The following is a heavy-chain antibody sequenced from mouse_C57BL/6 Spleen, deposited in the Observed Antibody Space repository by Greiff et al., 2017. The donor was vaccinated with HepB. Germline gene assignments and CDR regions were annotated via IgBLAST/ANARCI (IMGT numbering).Heavy chain of an antibody. Sequence: VKLMESGAELVKPGASVKLSCKASGYPFTEYTIHWVKQRSGQGLEWIGWFYPGSGSIKYNEKFKDKATMTVDKSSRTVYMGLSRLTSEDSAVYFCARHEDYRSPTPVAYWGQGTLVTVSA. CDR2: FYPGSGSI. D-gene: IGHD2-12*01. V-gene: IGHV1-62-2*01. CDR3: ARHEDYRSPTPVAY. J-gene: IGHJ3*01. CDR1: GYPFTEYT.